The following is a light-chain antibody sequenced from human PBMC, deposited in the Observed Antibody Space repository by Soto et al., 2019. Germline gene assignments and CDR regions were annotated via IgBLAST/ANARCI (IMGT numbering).Light chain of an antibody. Sequence: ELVLTQSPVTLSLSPGERATLSCRASEIVTSSYLAWYQQKPGQPPRLLIYGASDRAAGIPDRFSGSGSGTDFTLTISRLEPADFAVYYCQQYDTSLWAYTFGQGTKWIS. CDR1: EIVTSSY. CDR3: QQYDTSLWAYT. V-gene: IGKV3-20*01. J-gene: IGKJ2*01. CDR2: GAS.